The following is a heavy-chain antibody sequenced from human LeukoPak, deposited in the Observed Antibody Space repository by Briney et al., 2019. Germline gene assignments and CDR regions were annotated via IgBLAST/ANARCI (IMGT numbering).Heavy chain of an antibody. CDR2: IYTSGST. Sequence: SQTLSLTCTVSGGSISSGSYYWSWIRQPTGKGLEWIGRIYTSGSTNYNPSLKSRVTISVDTSKNQFSLKLSSVTAADTAVYYCAIRVSGRAFDIWGQGTMVTVSS. J-gene: IGHJ3*02. V-gene: IGHV4-61*02. CDR1: GGSISSGSYY. D-gene: IGHD3-16*01. CDR3: AIRVSGRAFDI.